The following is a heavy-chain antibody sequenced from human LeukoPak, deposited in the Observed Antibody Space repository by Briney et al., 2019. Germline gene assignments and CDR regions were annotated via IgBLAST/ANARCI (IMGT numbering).Heavy chain of an antibody. CDR3: ARHRGPCSGGSCTTSRFDS. CDR2: IWSTGSNK. J-gene: IGHJ4*02. CDR1: GFILSESG. Sequence: GGSLRLSCVASGFILSESGINWVRQAPGKGLEWVAIIWSTGSNKFYGDSVKGRFTISRDTSKNTVYLHMNNLGTEDTAMYYCARHRGPCSGGSCTTSRFDSWGQGTLVTVSS. D-gene: IGHD2-8*01. V-gene: IGHV3-33*07.